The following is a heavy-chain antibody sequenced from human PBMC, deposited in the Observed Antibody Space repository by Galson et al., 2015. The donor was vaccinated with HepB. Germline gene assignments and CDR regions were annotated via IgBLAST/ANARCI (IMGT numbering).Heavy chain of an antibody. CDR2: ISGSGGST. CDR3: IGFHA. Sequence: LRLSCAASGFTFSSYAMSWVRQAPGKGLEWVSAISGSGGSTYYADSVKGRFAISRDNSKNTLYLLINSLRDGDTALYYCIGFHAWGQGSLVTVSS. V-gene: IGHV3-23*01. CDR1: GFTFSSYA. D-gene: IGHD2/OR15-2a*01. J-gene: IGHJ5*02.